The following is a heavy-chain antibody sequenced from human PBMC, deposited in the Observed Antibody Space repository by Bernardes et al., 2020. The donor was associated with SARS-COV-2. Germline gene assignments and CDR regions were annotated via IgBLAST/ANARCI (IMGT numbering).Heavy chain of an antibody. CDR2: ISSSSSYI. Sequence: GGSLRLSCAASGFTFSSYSMNWVRQAPGKGLEWVSSISSSSSYIYYADSVKGRFTISRDNAKNSLYLQMNSLRAEDTAVYYCAREGGSSGWYERYYYYYMDVWGKGTTVTVSS. V-gene: IGHV3-21*01. CDR3: AREGGSSGWYERYYYYYMDV. CDR1: GFTFSSYS. D-gene: IGHD6-19*01. J-gene: IGHJ6*03.